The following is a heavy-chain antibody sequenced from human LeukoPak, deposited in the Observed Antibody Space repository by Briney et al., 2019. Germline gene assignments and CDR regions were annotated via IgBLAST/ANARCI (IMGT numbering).Heavy chain of an antibody. D-gene: IGHD3-22*01. V-gene: IGHV3-30*18. CDR3: AKDTYYYDSSGYYLDY. J-gene: IGHJ4*02. Sequence: AGTLRFYCAGSGFTFCSYGMHRLRQAPGQGLEGVAVISYDGSNKYYADSVKGRFTISRDNSKNTLYLQMNSLRAEDTAVYYCAKDTYYYDSSGYYLDYWGQGTLVTVSS. CDR1: GFTFCSYG. CDR2: ISYDGSNK.